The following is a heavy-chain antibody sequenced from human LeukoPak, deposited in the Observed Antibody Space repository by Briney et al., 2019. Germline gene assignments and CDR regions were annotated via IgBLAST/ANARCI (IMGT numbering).Heavy chain of an antibody. J-gene: IGHJ4*02. D-gene: IGHD3-22*01. CDR1: GFTFSSYD. CDR2: IGTVGDT. CDR3: ARANPYYDSSFVY. V-gene: IGHV3-13*01. Sequence: GGSLRLSCAASGFTFSSYDMHWVRQATGKGLEWVSAIGTVGDTYYPGSVKGRFTISRENAKNSLYLQMNSLRAGDTAVYYCARANPYYDSSFVYWGQGALVTVSS.